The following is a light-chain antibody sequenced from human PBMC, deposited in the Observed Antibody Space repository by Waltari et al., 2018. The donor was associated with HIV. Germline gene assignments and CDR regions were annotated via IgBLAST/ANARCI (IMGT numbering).Light chain of an antibody. CDR1: QSISSY. V-gene: IGKV1-39*01. J-gene: IGKJ2*01. CDR2: AAS. Sequence: DIQMAQSSSSMSASVGVRVTITCRASQSISSYVYWYQQKPGKAPKFLMYAASSLQSGVPSRCSVSGSATDFTLTISSLQPEDFVTYYYQQGYSTPPTFGQGTKLEIK. CDR3: QQGYSTPPT.